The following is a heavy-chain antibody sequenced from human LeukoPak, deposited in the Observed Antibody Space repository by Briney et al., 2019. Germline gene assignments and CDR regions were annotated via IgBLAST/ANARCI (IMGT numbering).Heavy chain of an antibody. V-gene: IGHV1-2*02. D-gene: IGHD1-26*01. J-gene: IGHJ4*02. Sequence: ASVKVSCKASGYTFTGYYMHWVRQALGQGLEWMGWINPNSGGTNYAQKFQGRVTMTRDTSISTAYMELSRLRSDDTAVYYCARDHQGGSYYSSACDYWGQGTLVTVSS. CDR2: INPNSGGT. CDR1: GYTFTGYY. CDR3: ARDHQGGSYYSSACDY.